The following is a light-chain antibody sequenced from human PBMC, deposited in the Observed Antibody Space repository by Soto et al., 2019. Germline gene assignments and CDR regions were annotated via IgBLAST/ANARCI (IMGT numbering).Light chain of an antibody. J-gene: IGKJ1*01. CDR2: GAS. CDR3: QQYSNSPGT. Sequence: EIVLTQSPSTLALSPGERATLSCRASQSVSSSYLAWYQQEPDPAPRLLIYGASGRATGIPDRFSGSGAGTAFTLTISRFETEDFVVYYCQQYSNSPGTFGQRTKVERK. V-gene: IGKV3-20*01. CDR1: QSVSSSY.